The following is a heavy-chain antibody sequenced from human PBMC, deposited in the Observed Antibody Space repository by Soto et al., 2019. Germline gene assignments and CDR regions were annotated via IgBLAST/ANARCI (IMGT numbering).Heavy chain of an antibody. CDR3: ARTLHGGSLDY. D-gene: IGHD2-15*01. Sequence: PSETLSRTCSVSGGSISNYYCSWIRQPPGKGLEWIAYIYYSGSTNYNPSLKSRVTISVDTSKNQFSLKLSSVTAADTAVYYCARTLHGGSLDYWGQGTLVTVSS. CDR1: GGSISNYY. CDR2: IYYSGST. J-gene: IGHJ4*02. V-gene: IGHV4-59*01.